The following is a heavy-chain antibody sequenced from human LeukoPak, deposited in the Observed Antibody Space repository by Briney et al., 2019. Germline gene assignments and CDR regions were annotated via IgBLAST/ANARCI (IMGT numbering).Heavy chain of an antibody. J-gene: IGHJ4*02. CDR2: ISAYNGNT. D-gene: IGHD2-21*02. CDR3: ARTYCGGDCYSADFDY. CDR1: GYTFTGYY. Sequence: ASVKVSCKASGYTFTGYYMHWVRQAPGQGLEWMGWISAYNGNTNYAQKLQGRVTMTTDTSTSTAYMELRSLRSDDTAVYYCARTYCGGDCYSADFDYWGQGTLVTVSS. V-gene: IGHV1-18*04.